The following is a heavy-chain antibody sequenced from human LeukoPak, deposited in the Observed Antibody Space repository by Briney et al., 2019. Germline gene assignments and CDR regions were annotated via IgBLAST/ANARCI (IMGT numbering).Heavy chain of an antibody. J-gene: IGHJ4*02. Sequence: PGGSLRLSCSASGFTFSNYAIHWVRQAPGKGLEYVSTISDNGGNTNYADSVKGRFTISRDNSKNTLYLQMSRLRPEDTAVYYCVKAAGSWYGYFDYWGQGTLVTVSS. V-gene: IGHV3-64D*06. CDR1: GFTFSNYA. CDR2: ISDNGGNT. D-gene: IGHD6-13*01. CDR3: VKAAGSWYGYFDY.